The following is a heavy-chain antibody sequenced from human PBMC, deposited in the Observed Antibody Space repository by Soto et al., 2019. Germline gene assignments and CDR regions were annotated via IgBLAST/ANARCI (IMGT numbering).Heavy chain of an antibody. D-gene: IGHD6-19*01. CDR3: TKSADSAGWGVDF. V-gene: IGHV3-48*02. CDR2: ISPGGDRI. Sequence: EVQLVESGGGLVQPGGSLRLSCVASGFMFDSYAMNWVRQAPGKGLEWVSYISPGGDRIYYAESLKGRITISRDNARNSLSRQMNILRDEDTAVYYCTKSADSAGWGVDFWGQGTLVTVSS. CDR1: GFMFDSYA. J-gene: IGHJ4*02.